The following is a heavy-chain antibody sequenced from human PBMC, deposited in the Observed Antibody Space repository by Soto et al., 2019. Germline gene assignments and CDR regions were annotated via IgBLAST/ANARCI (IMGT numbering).Heavy chain of an antibody. V-gene: IGHV4-59*12. D-gene: IGHD1-26*01. CDR3: AGLTLWGDFDC. CDR2: IYDGDSA. CDR1: GGSISSYY. Sequence: PSETLSLTCTVSGGSISSYYWSWIRQPPGKGLEWIGYIYDGDSANYNPSLKSRVTISVDTSKKQFSLRLSSVTAADTAVYYCAGLTLWGDFDCWGQGTLVTVSS. J-gene: IGHJ4*02.